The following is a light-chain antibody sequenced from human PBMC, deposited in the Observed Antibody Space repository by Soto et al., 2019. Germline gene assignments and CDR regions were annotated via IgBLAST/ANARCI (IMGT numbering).Light chain of an antibody. CDR3: QHYNPYSGT. Sequence: DIQMTQSPSTLSASVGDRVTITCRASQDISIWLAWFQQKPGKAPKLLIYRASSLESGVPSRFSGSGSGTEFIITISSVQPDDFATYYCQHYNPYSGTFGPGTKVDIK. CDR2: RAS. CDR1: QDISIW. V-gene: IGKV1-5*03. J-gene: IGKJ3*01.